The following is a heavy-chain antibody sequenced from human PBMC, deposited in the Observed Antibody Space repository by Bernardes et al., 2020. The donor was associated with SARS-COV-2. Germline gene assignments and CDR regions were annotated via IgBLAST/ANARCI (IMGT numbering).Heavy chain of an antibody. CDR3: ACWAIYDILTGDFDP. J-gene: IGHJ5*02. Sequence: GGYLRLSCAASGFTFSSYSMNWVRQAPGKGLERVSSISSSSSYIYYADSVKGRFTISRDNAKNSLYLQMNSLRAEDTAVYYCACWAIYDILTGDFDPWGQGTLVTVSS. CDR1: GFTFSSYS. D-gene: IGHD3-9*01. V-gene: IGHV3-21*01. CDR2: ISSSSSYI.